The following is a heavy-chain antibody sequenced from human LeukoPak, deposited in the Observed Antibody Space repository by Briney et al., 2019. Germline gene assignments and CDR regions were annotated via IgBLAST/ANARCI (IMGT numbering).Heavy chain of an antibody. CDR1: GGSISSYY. D-gene: IGHD5-18*01. CDR2: IYYSGST. V-gene: IGHV4-59*01. CDR3: ARVFPGGYSYGSFDY. J-gene: IGHJ4*02. Sequence: SETLSLTCTVSGGSISSYYWSWIRQPPGKGLEWIGYIYYSGSTNYNPSLKSRVTISVDTSKNQFSLKLSSVTAADTAVYYCARVFPGGYSYGSFDYWGQGTLVTVSS.